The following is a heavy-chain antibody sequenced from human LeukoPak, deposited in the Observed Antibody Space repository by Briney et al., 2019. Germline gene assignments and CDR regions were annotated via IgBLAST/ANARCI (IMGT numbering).Heavy chain of an antibody. Sequence: SETLSLTCTVSGGSISSYYWSWIRQPAGKGLEWIGRIYTSGSTNYNPSLKSRVTMSVDTSKNQFSLKLSSVTAAATAVYYCARDMGVIAAAGYNAFDIWGQGTMVTVSS. CDR3: ARDMGVIAAAGYNAFDI. J-gene: IGHJ3*02. V-gene: IGHV4-4*07. CDR1: GGSISSYY. D-gene: IGHD6-13*01. CDR2: IYTSGST.